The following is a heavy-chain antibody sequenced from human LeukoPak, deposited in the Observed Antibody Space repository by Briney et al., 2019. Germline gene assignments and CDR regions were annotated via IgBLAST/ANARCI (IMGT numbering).Heavy chain of an antibody. V-gene: IGHV4-30-4*01. CDR2: IYYSGST. CDR3: ARAGVSRAVAGNFDY. J-gene: IGHJ4*02. Sequence: SQTLSLTCTVSGGSISSGDYYWSWIRQPPGKGLEWIGYIYYSGSTYYNPSLKSRVTISVDTSKNQFSLKLSSVTAADTAVYYCARAGVSRAVAGNFDYWGQGTLVTVSS. D-gene: IGHD6-19*01. CDR1: GGSISSGDYY.